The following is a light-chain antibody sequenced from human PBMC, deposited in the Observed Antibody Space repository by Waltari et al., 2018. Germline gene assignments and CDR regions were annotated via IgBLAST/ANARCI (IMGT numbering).Light chain of an antibody. J-gene: IGKJ2*01. Sequence: EIELTQSPGTLSLSPGERATLSCRASQSVSSRHLAGYQHGPGQAPRLLIIAASTRATGIPDRFSGSGSGTDFTLTISRLEPEDFAVYYCQHYATSPEMYTFGQGTKLEIK. CDR3: QHYATSPEMYT. V-gene: IGKV3-20*01. CDR2: AAS. CDR1: QSVSSRH.